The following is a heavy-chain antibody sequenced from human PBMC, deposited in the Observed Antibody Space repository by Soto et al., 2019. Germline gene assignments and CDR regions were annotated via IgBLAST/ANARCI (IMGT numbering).Heavy chain of an antibody. CDR1: GFTFSSYA. CDR3: AKTNTVYYYYYMDV. CDR2: ISGSGGST. V-gene: IGHV3-23*01. D-gene: IGHD4-17*01. J-gene: IGHJ6*03. Sequence: PGGSLRLSCAASGFTFSSYAMSWVRQAPGKGLEWVSAISGSGGSTYYADSVKGRFTISRDNSKNTLYLQMNSLRAEDTAVYYCAKTNTVYYYYYMDVWGKGTTVTVSS.